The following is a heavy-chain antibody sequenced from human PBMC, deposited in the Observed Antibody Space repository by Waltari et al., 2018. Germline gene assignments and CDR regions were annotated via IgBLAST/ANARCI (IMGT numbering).Heavy chain of an antibody. CDR3: ARLTYYDYIWGSYRSAP. V-gene: IGHV3-48*01. CDR1: GFTFSSYS. J-gene: IGHJ5*02. CDR2: ISSSSSTI. D-gene: IGHD3-16*02. Sequence: EVQLVESGGGLVQPGGSLRLSCAASGFTFSSYSMNWVRQAPGKGLEWVSYISSSSSTIYYADSVKGRFTISRDNAKNSLYLQMNSLRAEDTAVYYCARLTYYDYIWGSYRSAPWGQGTLVTVSS.